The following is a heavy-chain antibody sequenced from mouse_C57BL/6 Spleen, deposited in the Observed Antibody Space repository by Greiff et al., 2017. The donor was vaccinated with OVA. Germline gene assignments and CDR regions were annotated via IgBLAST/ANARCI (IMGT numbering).Heavy chain of an antibody. Sequence: QVQLQHSGPELVKPGASVKISCKASGYAFSSSWMNWVKQRPGKGLEWIGRIYPGDGDTNYNGKFKGKATLTADKSSSTAYMQLSSLTSEDSAVYFCARGVYYGNPGFAYWGQGTLVTVSA. J-gene: IGHJ3*01. CDR1: GYAFSSSW. D-gene: IGHD2-1*01. CDR2: IYPGDGDT. CDR3: ARGVYYGNPGFAY. V-gene: IGHV1-82*01.